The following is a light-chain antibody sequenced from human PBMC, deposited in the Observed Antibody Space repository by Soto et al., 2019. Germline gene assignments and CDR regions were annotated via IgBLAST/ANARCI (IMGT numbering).Light chain of an antibody. V-gene: IGKV1-5*03. CDR1: QGISNY. J-gene: IGKJ1*01. CDR2: KAS. CDR3: QQYNTYSPT. Sequence: DIHLTQSPSFLSASVGDRVTITCRASQGISNYLAWYQQKPGKAPNLLIYKASSLESGVPSRFSGSGSGTEFTLTISSLQPDDFATYYCQQYNTYSPTFGQGTKVDIK.